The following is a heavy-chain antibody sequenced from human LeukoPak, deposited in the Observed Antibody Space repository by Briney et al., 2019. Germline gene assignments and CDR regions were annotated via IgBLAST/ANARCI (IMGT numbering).Heavy chain of an antibody. CDR2: ISNTGTTI. D-gene: IGHD1-26*01. Sequence: GESLRLSCAASGFTFSSYTMNWVRQAPGKGLEWVSYISNTGTTIYYADSVKGRFTISRDNAKNSLYLQMNSLRAEDTAAYYCARGGAADYWGQGTLVTVSS. J-gene: IGHJ4*02. CDR3: ARGGAADY. CDR1: GFTFSSYT. V-gene: IGHV3-48*04.